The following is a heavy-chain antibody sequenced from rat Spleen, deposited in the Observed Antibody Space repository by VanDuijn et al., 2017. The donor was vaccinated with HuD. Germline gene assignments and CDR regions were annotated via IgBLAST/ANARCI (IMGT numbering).Heavy chain of an antibody. V-gene: IGHV5-7*01. CDR2: INYDGSRT. D-gene: IGHD1-7*01. Sequence: EVQLVESGGGLVQPGRSLKLSCAASGFTFSDHNMAWVRQAPKQGLEWVATINYDGSRTYYRDYVKGRFTISRESAKNILYLQMDNLRSEDTATYYCTRHLTENSYFEYWGQGVMVTVSS. CDR1: GFTFSDHN. CDR3: TRHLTENSYFEY. J-gene: IGHJ2*01.